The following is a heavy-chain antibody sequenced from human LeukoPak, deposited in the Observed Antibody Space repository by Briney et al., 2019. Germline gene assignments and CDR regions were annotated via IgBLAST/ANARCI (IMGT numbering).Heavy chain of an antibody. V-gene: IGHV1-2*02. Sequence: GASVKVSCKASGYTFTGYYMHWVRQAPGQGLEWMGWINPNSGDTDYAQKFQGRVTMTRDTSISTAYMVLNRLRSDDTAVYYCASLLRSLVGPDAFDMWGQGTMVTVSS. CDR3: ASLLRSLVGPDAFDM. CDR2: INPNSGDT. CDR1: GYTFTGYY. D-gene: IGHD3-3*01. J-gene: IGHJ3*02.